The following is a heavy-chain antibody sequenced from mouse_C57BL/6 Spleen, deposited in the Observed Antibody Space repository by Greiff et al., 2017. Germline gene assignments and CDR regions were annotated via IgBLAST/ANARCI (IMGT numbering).Heavy chain of an antibody. J-gene: IGHJ2*01. CDR3: TRRGNWDDY. Sequence: QVQLQQSGAELVRPGASVTLSCKASGYTFTDYEMHWVKQTPVHGLEWIGAIDPETGGTAYNQKFKGKAILTADKSSSTAYMELRSLTSADSAVYYCTRRGNWDDYWGQGTTLTVSS. CDR1: GYTFTDYE. CDR2: IDPETGGT. V-gene: IGHV1-15*01. D-gene: IGHD4-1*01.